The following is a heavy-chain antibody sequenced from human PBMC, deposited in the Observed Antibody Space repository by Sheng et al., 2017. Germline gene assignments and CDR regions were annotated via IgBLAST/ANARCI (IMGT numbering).Heavy chain of an antibody. CDR2: IWYDGSNK. CDR3: ARDWTSYDILTGYPTDY. Sequence: QVQLVESGGGVVQPGRSLRLSCAASGFTFSSYGMHWVRQAPGKGLEWVAVIWYDGSNKYYADSVKGRFTISRDNSKNTLYLQMNSLRAEDTAVYYCARDWTSYDILTGYPTDYWGQGTLVTVSS. J-gene: IGHJ4*02. V-gene: IGHV3-33*01. CDR1: GFTFSSYG. D-gene: IGHD3-9*01.